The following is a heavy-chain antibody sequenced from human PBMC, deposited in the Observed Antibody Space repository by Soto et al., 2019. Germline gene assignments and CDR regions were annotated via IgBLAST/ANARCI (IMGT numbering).Heavy chain of an antibody. V-gene: IGHV5-51*01. CDR1: GYSFTTHW. J-gene: IGHJ4*02. Sequence: GESLKISCKGSGYSFTTHWIGWVRQMSGKGLEWMGIINPDDSDTRNSPSFQGQVTISADKSISTAYLQWNSLKASDTAMYYCASRSNIVGAPFDYWGQGTLVTVSS. D-gene: IGHD1-26*01. CDR3: ASRSNIVGAPFDY. CDR2: INPDDSDT.